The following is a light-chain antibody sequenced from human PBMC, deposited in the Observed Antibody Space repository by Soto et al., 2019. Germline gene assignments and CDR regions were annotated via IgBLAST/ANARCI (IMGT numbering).Light chain of an antibody. CDR3: SSFTSSSTFV. Sequence: QSALAQPASVSGSRGQSITISCTGTSSDVGRYNYVSWFQQHPGKVPKLIIYDVSSWPSGVSDRFSGSKSGNTASLTISGLQPEDEADYYCSSFTSSSTFVFGTGTKLTVL. J-gene: IGLJ1*01. CDR1: SSDVGRYNY. CDR2: DVS. V-gene: IGLV2-14*03.